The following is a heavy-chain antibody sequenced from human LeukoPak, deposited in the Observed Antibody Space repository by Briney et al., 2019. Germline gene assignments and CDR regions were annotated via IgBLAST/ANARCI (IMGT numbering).Heavy chain of an antibody. Sequence: ASVKVSCKASGYTFTSYYMHRVRQAPGQGLEWMGIINPSGGSTSYAQKFQGRVTMTRDTSTSTVYMELSSLRSEDTAVYYCAREEYSSSGGPYYYYYYGMDVWGQGTTVTVSS. CDR2: INPSGGST. J-gene: IGHJ6*02. V-gene: IGHV1-46*01. D-gene: IGHD6-6*01. CDR1: GYTFTSYY. CDR3: AREEYSSSGGPYYYYYYGMDV.